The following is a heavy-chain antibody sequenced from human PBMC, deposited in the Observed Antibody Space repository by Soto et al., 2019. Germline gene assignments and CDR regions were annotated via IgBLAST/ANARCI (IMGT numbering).Heavy chain of an antibody. CDR1: GFTFSDYY. Sequence: GGSLRLSCAASGFTFSDYYMSWIRQAPGKGLEWVSYISSSGSTIYYADSVKGRFTISRDNAKNSLYLQMNSLRAEDTAVYYCARASIITTPKIVYFDYWGQGTLVTVSS. D-gene: IGHD3-10*01. V-gene: IGHV3-11*01. J-gene: IGHJ4*02. CDR3: ARASIITTPKIVYFDY. CDR2: ISSSGSTI.